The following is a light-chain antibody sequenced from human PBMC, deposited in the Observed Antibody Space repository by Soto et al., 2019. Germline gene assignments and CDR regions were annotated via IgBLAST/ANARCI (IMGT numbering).Light chain of an antibody. CDR1: SSDVGGYDY. J-gene: IGLJ1*01. Sequence: QSALTQPPSASGSPGQSVTISCTGTSSDVGGYDYVSWYQQHPGKAPELIIYEVNKRPSGVPDRFSGSKSGNTASLTVSGLQAEDEADYCTSYSGSNNFVVFGTGTKLTVL. V-gene: IGLV2-8*01. CDR3: TSYSGSNNFVV. CDR2: EVN.